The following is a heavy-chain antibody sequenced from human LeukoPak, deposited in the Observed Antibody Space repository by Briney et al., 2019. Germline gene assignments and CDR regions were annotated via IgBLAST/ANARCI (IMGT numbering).Heavy chain of an antibody. V-gene: IGHV4-59*01. D-gene: IGHD3-10*01. Sequence: NSSETLSLTCTVSGGSISSYYWSWIRQPPGKGLEWIGYIYYSGSTNYNPSLKSRVTISVDTFKNQFSLKLSSVTAADTAVYYCARDLYGSGSLSWGQGTLVTVSS. CDR2: IYYSGST. CDR1: GGSISSYY. J-gene: IGHJ4*02. CDR3: ARDLYGSGSLS.